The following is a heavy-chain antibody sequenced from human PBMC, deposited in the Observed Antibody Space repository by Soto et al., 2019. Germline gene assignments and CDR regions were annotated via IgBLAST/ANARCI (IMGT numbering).Heavy chain of an antibody. CDR2: INPNSGGT. Sequence: ASVKVSCKASGYTFTGYYMHWVRQAPGQGLEWMGWINPNSGGTNYAQKFQGRVTMTRDTSISTAYMELSRLRSDDTAVYYCARGKITTFGPEVSNWFDPWGQGTLVTVSS. V-gene: IGHV1-2*02. CDR1: GYTFTGYY. D-gene: IGHD3-3*01. CDR3: ARGKITTFGPEVSNWFDP. J-gene: IGHJ5*02.